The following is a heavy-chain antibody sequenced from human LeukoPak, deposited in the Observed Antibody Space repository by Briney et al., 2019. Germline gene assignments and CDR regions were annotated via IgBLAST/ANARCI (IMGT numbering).Heavy chain of an antibody. Sequence: PSETLSLTCTVSGGSISSVGYYWSWIRQHPGKGLEWVGLIYYSGITDYNPSLKSRLTISVDTSKNQFFLKLSSVTAADTAVYYCARDGAGFDGSGSYFDYWGQGTLVSVSP. V-gene: IGHV4-31*03. CDR2: IYYSGIT. D-gene: IGHD3-10*01. CDR3: ARDGAGFDGSGSYFDY. CDR1: GGSISSVGYY. J-gene: IGHJ4*02.